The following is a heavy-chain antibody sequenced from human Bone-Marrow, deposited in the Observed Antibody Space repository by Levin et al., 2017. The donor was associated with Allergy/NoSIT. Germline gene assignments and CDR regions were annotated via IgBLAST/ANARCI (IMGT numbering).Heavy chain of an antibody. CDR3: ARGLFRESPKFDY. Sequence: GGSLRLSCAASGFTFSSYGMHWVRQAPGKGLEWVAVIWYDGSNKYYADSVKGRFTISRDNSKNTLYLQMNSLRAEDTAVYYCARGLFRESPKFDYWGQGTLVTVSS. V-gene: IGHV3-33*01. CDR1: GFTFSSYG. J-gene: IGHJ4*02. CDR2: IWYDGSNK. D-gene: IGHD3-10*01.